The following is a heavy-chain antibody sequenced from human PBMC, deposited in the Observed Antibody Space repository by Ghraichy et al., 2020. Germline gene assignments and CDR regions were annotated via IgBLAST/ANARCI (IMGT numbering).Heavy chain of an antibody. D-gene: IGHD3-10*01. CDR3: AREEYYYTSGSYPIDY. Sequence: SCAASGFTFSSYSMSWVRQAPGKGLEWVSSISSSSSYIYYADSVKGRFTISRDNAKNSLYLQMNSLRAEDTAVYYCAREEYYYTSGSYPIDYWGQGTLVTVSS. CDR1: GFTFSSYS. V-gene: IGHV3-21*01. CDR2: ISSSSSYI. J-gene: IGHJ4*02.